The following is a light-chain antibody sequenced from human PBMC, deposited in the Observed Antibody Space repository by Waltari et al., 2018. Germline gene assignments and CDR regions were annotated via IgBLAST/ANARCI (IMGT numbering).Light chain of an antibody. J-gene: IGKJ4*01. Sequence: EIVMTQSPATLSVSPGERATLPCRARQSVNSKLAWYQQKPGQAPRLLIHGASTRATGFPARFSGSGSGTEFTLTISSLQSEDFAVYYCQQYNDWLTFGGGTKVEIK. V-gene: IGKV3-15*01. CDR2: GAS. CDR1: QSVNSK. CDR3: QQYNDWLT.